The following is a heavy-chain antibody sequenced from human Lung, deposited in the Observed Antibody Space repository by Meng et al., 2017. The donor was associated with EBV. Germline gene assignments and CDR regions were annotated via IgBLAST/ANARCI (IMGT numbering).Heavy chain of an antibody. CDR2: IYYNGSA. J-gene: IGHJ4*02. V-gene: IGHV4-30-4*01. CDR3: PSYGPCVGNNCPLSSFGH. Sequence: LASRRGLVQRSESLGIIASASGDSVSSGDAYWRWICHPPGNGLGWIGYIYYNGSAYSNPYLRGRITVSVETSKAQFSLRLRSVTATDTAVYNCPSYGPCVGNNCPLSSFGHWGQGTLVTVSS. D-gene: IGHD1-20*01. CDR1: GDSVSSGDAY.